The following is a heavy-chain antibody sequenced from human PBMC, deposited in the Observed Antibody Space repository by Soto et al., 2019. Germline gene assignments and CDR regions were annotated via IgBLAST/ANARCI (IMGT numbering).Heavy chain of an antibody. V-gene: IGHV4-34*01. CDR1: GGSFSGYY. D-gene: IGHD6-6*01. Sequence: KTSETLSLTCAVYGGSFSGYYWSWIRQPPGKGLEWIGEINHSGSTNYNPSLKSRVTISVDTSKNQFSLKLSSVTAADTAVYYCARGVGYSSSSNWFDPWGQGTLVTVSS. CDR2: INHSGST. J-gene: IGHJ5*02. CDR3: ARGVGYSSSSNWFDP.